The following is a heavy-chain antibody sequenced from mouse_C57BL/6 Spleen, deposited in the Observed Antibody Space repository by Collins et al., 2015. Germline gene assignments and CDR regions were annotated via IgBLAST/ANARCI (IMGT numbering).Heavy chain of an antibody. J-gene: IGHJ3*01. V-gene: IGHV1S22*01. CDR2: IYPGSGST. D-gene: IGHD2-14*01. CDR1: GYTFTSYW. Sequence: LQQPGSELVRPGASVKLSCKASGYTFTSYWMHWVKQRPGQGLEWIGNIYPGSGSTNYDEKFKGKATLTVDTSSSTAYMQLSSLTSEDSAVYYCTVRRRDWFAYWGQGTLVTVSA. CDR3: TVRRRDWFAY.